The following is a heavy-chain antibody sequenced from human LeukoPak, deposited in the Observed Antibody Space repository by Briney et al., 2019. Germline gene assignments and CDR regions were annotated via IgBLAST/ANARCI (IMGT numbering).Heavy chain of an antibody. CDR2: INHSGST. CDR1: GGSFSGDY. Sequence: SETLSLTCAVYGGSFSGDYWSWIRQPPGKGLEWIGEINHSGSTNYNPSLKSRVTISVDTSKNQFSLKLSSVTAADTAVYYCARVRAARPFDYWGQGTLVTVSS. D-gene: IGHD6-6*01. J-gene: IGHJ4*02. V-gene: IGHV4-34*01. CDR3: ARVRAARPFDY.